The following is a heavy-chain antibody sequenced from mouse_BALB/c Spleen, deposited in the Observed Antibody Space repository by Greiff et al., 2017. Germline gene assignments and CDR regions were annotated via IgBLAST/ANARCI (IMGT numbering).Heavy chain of an antibody. CDR3: ARSGNYWYFDV. CDR2: ISSGSSTI. V-gene: IGHV5-17*02. Sequence: EVKLQESGGGLVQPGGSRKLSCAASGFTFSSFGMHWVRQAPEKGLEWVAYISSGSSTIYYADTVKGRFTISRDNPKNTLFLQMTSLRSEDTAMYYCARSGNYWYFDVWGAGTTVTVSS. J-gene: IGHJ1*01. D-gene: IGHD1-1*01. CDR1: GFTFSSFG.